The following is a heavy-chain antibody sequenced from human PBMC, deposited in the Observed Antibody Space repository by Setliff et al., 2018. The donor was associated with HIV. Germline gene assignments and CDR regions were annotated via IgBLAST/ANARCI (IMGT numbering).Heavy chain of an antibody. D-gene: IGHD2-15*01. CDR1: GYTFTSYG. V-gene: IGHV1-18*01. CDR3: ARVAGGGIVVVVAATPYYYYLDV. Sequence: ASVKVSCKASGYTFTSYGISWVRQAPGQGLEWMGWISAYNGNTNYAQKLQGRVTMTTDTSTSTAYMELRRLRSDDTAVYYCARVAGGGIVVVVAATPYYYYLDVWGKGTTVTVSS. CDR2: ISAYNGNT. J-gene: IGHJ6*03.